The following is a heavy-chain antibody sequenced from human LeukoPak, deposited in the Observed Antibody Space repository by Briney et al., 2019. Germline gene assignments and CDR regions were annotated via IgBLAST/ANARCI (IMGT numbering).Heavy chain of an antibody. D-gene: IGHD1-26*01. Sequence: PGGSLRLSCAASGFTFSSYWMTWVRQAPGKGLEWVANIKQDGSEKDYVDSVKGRFTISRDNAKNSMYLQMNSLRAEDTAVYYCARDALPYSGRAFDIWGQGTMITVSS. CDR2: IKQDGSEK. V-gene: IGHV3-7*01. CDR1: GFTFSSYW. J-gene: IGHJ3*02. CDR3: ARDALPYSGRAFDI.